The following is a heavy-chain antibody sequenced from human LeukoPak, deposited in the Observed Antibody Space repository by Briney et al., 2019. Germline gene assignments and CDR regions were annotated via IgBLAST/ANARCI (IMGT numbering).Heavy chain of an antibody. CDR1: GYTSTSYD. CDR3: ARAFPTMVRGVIDY. CDR2: MNPNSGNT. J-gene: IGHJ4*02. V-gene: IGHV1-8*01. Sequence: ASVKVSCKASGYTSTSYDINWVRQATGQGLEWMGWMNPNSGNTGYAQKFQGRVTLTRNTSISTAYMELSSLRSEGTAVYYCARAFPTMVRGVIDYWGQGTLVTVSS. D-gene: IGHD3-10*01.